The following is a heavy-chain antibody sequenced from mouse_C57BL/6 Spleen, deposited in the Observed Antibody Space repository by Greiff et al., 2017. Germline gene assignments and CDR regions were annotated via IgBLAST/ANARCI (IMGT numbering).Heavy chain of an antibody. D-gene: IGHD2-1*01. CDR1: GYTFTDYN. V-gene: IGHV1-22*01. CDR3: AGGGNYEGGAMDY. Sequence: VQLQQSGPELVKPGASVKMSCKASGYTFTDYNMHWVKQSHGKSLEWIGYINPNNGGTSYNQKFKGKATLTVNKSSSTAYMELRSLTAEDSAVYYCAGGGNYEGGAMDYWGQGTSVTVSS. J-gene: IGHJ4*01. CDR2: INPNNGGT.